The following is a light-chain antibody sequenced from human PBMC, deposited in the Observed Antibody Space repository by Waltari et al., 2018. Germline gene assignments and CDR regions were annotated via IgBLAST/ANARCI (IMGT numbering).Light chain of an antibody. V-gene: IGLV2-23*01. Sequence: QSALTPPASVPGSPGQSITILCPGTRSHVGSSNLASWYQAHPGKAPKLMIYEDSKRPSGVSNRFSGSKSGNTASLTISGLQAEDEADYYCCSYAGSFTLVFGGGTKLTVL. CDR1: RSHVGSSNL. CDR2: EDS. CDR3: CSYAGSFTLV. J-gene: IGLJ2*01.